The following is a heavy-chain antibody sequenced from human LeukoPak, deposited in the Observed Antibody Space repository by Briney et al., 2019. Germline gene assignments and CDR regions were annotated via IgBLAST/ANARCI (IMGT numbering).Heavy chain of an antibody. CDR1: GFTFSSYA. V-gene: IGHV3-33*08. J-gene: IGHJ5*02. Sequence: GGSLRLSCAASGFTFSSYAMSWVRQAPGKGLEWVAVIWYDGSNKYYSDSVKGRFTISRDNSRNTLYLQMNSLRVEDTAVYYCARDYYSSRPLSNWFDPWGQGTLVTVSS. CDR2: IWYDGSNK. D-gene: IGHD3-22*01. CDR3: ARDYYSSRPLSNWFDP.